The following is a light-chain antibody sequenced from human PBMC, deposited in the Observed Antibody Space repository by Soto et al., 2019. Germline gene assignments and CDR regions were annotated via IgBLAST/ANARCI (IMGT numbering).Light chain of an antibody. CDR2: KAS. V-gene: IGKV1-5*03. CDR3: HQYNSYWWT. Sequence: DIQMTHSPSTLSTSVGDRVTITCRASHNISSWLAWYQQKPGKAPKLLIYKASSLESGVPSRFSGSGAGTEFTLTISSLQPDDFETYFCHQYNSYWWTFGQGTKVDIK. CDR1: HNISSW. J-gene: IGKJ1*01.